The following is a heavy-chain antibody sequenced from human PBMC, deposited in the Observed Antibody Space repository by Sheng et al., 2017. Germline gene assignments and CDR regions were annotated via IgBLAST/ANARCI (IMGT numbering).Heavy chain of an antibody. V-gene: IGHV4-38-2*02. D-gene: IGHD2-2*02. CDR1: GYSISSGYY. Sequence: QVQLQESGPGLVKPSETLSLTCTVSGYSISSGYYWGWIRQPPGKGLEWIGSIYHSGSTYYNPSLKSRVTISVDTSKNQFSLKLSSVTAADTAVYYCATGYQLLYTSFDYWGQGTLVTVSS. CDR3: ATGYQLLYTSFDY. CDR2: IYHSGST. J-gene: IGHJ4*02.